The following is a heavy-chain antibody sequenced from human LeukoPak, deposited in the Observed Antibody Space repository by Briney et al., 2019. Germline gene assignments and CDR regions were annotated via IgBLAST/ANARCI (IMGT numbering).Heavy chain of an antibody. D-gene: IGHD4-23*01. CDR1: GYTFTSYG. CDR3: ARLFYGGNSKDY. CDR2: INPSGGST. J-gene: IGHJ4*02. V-gene: IGHV1-46*01. Sequence: ASVKVSCKASGYTFTSYGISWVRQAPGQGLEWMGIINPSGGSTSYAQKFQGRVTMTRDTSTSTVYMELSSLRSEDTAVYYCARLFYGGNSKDYWGQGTLVTVSS.